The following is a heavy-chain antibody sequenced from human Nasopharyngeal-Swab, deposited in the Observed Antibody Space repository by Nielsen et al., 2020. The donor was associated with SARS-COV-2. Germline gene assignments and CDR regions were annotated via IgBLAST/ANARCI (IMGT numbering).Heavy chain of an antibody. J-gene: IGHJ6*02. CDR2: ISTSSSYL. Sequence: VGPLRLSCAASGFTLSSNSMNWVRQAPGKGLEWVSSISTSSSYLYYADSVKGRFTISRDNPKNSLYLQMNSLRAEDTAVYYCARGRGGGYDPWGYYYYDMDVWGHGTTVTVSS. D-gene: IGHD5-12*01. CDR3: ARGRGGGYDPWGYYYYDMDV. CDR1: GFTLSSNS. V-gene: IGHV3-21*01.